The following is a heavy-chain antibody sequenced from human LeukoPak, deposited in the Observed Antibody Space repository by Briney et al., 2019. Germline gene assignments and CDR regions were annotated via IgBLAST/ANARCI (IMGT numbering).Heavy chain of an antibody. V-gene: IGHV1-8*01. CDR1: GYTFTSYD. J-gene: IGHJ6*03. Sequence: ASVKVSCKASGYTFTSYDINWVRQATGQGLEWMGWMNPNSGNTGYSQKVQGRVTINRNTSISTAYMELSSLRSEDTAVYYCARGSEQQQLHYYMDVWGKGTTVTISS. D-gene: IGHD6-13*01. CDR2: MNPNSGNT. CDR3: ARGSEQQQLHYYMDV.